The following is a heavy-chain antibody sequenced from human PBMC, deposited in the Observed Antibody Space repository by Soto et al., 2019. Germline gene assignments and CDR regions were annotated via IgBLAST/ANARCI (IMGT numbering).Heavy chain of an antibody. V-gene: IGHV3-30-3*01. J-gene: IGHJ4*02. CDR2: ISYDGSNK. D-gene: IGHD6-19*01. CDR1: GFTFSSYA. Sequence: QVQLVESGGGVVQPGRSLRLSCAASGFTFSSYAMHWVRQAPGKGLEWVAVISYDGSNKYYADSVKGRFTISRDNSKNTLYLQMNSLRAEDTAVYYCAREQSKIIAVADVAGYDYWGQGTLVTVSS. CDR3: AREQSKIIAVADVAGYDY.